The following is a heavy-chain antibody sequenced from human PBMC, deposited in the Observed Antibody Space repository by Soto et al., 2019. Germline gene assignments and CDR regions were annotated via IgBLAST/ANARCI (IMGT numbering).Heavy chain of an antibody. CDR3: VSNYGDHRYYCGRDV. J-gene: IGHJ6*02. V-gene: IGHV1-69*12. CDR1: GGTFSSYA. Sequence: QVQLVQSGAEVKKPGSSVKVSCKASGGTFSSYAISWVRQAPGQGLEWMGGIIPIFGTADYAQKFQGRVTIIADESTSRAYMVLISLRSEDTAVCYCVSNYGDHRYYCGRDVWGQGTAVTVSS. CDR2: IIPIFGTA. D-gene: IGHD4-17*01.